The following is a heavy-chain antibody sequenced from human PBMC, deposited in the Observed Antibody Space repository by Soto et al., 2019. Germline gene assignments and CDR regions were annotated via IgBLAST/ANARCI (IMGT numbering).Heavy chain of an antibody. V-gene: IGHV1-18*03. CDR2: ISLYSDGT. CDR3: ARVVPGAEAWFGP. CDR1: GYTFSNYG. Sequence: ASVKVSCKTSGYTFSNYGITWVRQAPGQPLEWLGWISLYSDGTNYAQKFQGRVSMTTGTSTTTAYMDLRSLRSDDMAVYYCARVVPGAEAWFGPWGQGTLVTVSS. D-gene: IGHD2-2*01. J-gene: IGHJ5*02.